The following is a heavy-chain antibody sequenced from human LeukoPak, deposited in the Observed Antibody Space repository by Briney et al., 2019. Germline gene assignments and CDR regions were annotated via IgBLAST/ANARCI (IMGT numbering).Heavy chain of an antibody. CDR1: GFTFSSYG. J-gene: IGHJ6*02. V-gene: IGHV3-30*18. CDR2: ISYDGSNK. CDR3: AKDLERV. Sequence: SCAASGFTFSSYGMHWVRQAPGKGLEWVAVISYDGSNKYYADSVKGRFTISRDNSKNTLYLQMNSLRAEDTAVYYCAKDLERVWGQGTTVTVSS. D-gene: IGHD1-1*01.